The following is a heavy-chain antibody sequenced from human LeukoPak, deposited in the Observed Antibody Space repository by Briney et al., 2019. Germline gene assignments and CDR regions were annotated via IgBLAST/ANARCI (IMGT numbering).Heavy chain of an antibody. CDR2: IFYSGST. Sequence: RQPPXKGXXWGGYIFYSGSTNDNPSPKSRVTISLDTSKNQFSLKLSSVTAADTAVYFCARRGEAAAKGGRYFDQWGQGTLVTVSS. D-gene: IGHD6-13*01. V-gene: IGHV4-59*08. CDR3: ARRGEAAAKGGRYFDQ. J-gene: IGHJ4*02.